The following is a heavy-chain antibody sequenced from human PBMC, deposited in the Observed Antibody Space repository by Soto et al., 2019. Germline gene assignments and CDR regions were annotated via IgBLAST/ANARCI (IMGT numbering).Heavy chain of an antibody. V-gene: IGHV4-30-4*01. D-gene: IGHD3-10*01. CDR3: AREKDGSGSTDYFDY. Sequence: SETLSLTCTVSGGSISSGDYYWSWIRQPPGKGLEWIGYIYYSGSTYYNPSLKSRVTISVDTSKNQFSLKLSSVTAADTAVYYCAREKDGSGSTDYFDYWGQGTLVTVSS. CDR1: GGSISSGDYY. CDR2: IYYSGST. J-gene: IGHJ4*02.